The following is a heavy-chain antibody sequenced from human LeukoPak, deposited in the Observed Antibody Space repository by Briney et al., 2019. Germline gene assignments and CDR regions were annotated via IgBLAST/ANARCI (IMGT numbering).Heavy chain of an antibody. D-gene: IGHD2-2*01. CDR1: GGSISSYY. J-gene: IGHJ5*02. Sequence: ASETLSLTCTVSGGSISSYYWSWLRQPPGKGLEWIGYIYTSGSTNYNPSLKSRVTISVDTSKNQFSLKLSSVTAADTAVYYCARSSRIRSTSRKNWFDPWGQGTLVTVSS. CDR2: IYTSGST. V-gene: IGHV4-4*09. CDR3: ARSSRIRSTSRKNWFDP.